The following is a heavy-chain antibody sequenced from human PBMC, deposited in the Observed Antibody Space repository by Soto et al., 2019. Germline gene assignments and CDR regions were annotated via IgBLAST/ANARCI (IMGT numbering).Heavy chain of an antibody. J-gene: IGHJ5*02. CDR3: AQRIPAAGTGWFDP. Sequence: QITLKESGPTLVKPTQTLTLTCTFSGFSLSTSGVDVGWIRQPPGKALEWLALIFWDDDKRYSPSLKSRLTKAKDTSKNQVVLTMTNMDPVDTATYYCAQRIPAAGTGWFDPWGQGTLVTVSS. CDR2: IFWDDDK. CDR1: GFSLSTSGVD. D-gene: IGHD6-13*01. V-gene: IGHV2-5*02.